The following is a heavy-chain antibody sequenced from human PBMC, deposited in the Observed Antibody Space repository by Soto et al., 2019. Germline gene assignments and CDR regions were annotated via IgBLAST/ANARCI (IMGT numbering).Heavy chain of an antibody. J-gene: IGHJ3*01. D-gene: IGHD6-13*01. CDR1: GLTFNNYG. CDR3: AKDQGIAASHGVD. CDR2: ISNDGSDK. V-gene: IGHV3-30*18. Sequence: QVQLVESGGGVVQPGRSLRLSCAASGLTFNNYGMHWVRQAPGKGLEWVATISNDGSDKYYADSVKGRLTISRDNSKNTVYLQMNSLRAEDTALYYCAKDQGIAASHGVDWGQGTMVTVSS.